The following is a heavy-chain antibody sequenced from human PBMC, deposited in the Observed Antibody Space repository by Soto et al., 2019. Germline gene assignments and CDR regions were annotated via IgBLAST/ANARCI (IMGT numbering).Heavy chain of an antibody. CDR3: ARGPRSYYDFWSGLDFDY. Sequence: GGSLRLSCAASGFTFSSYSMNWVRQAPGKGLVWVSRINSDGSSTSYADSVKGRFTISRDNAKNTLYLQMNSLRAEDTAVYYCARGPRSYYDFWSGLDFDYWGQGTLVTVSS. CDR2: INSDGSST. V-gene: IGHV3-74*01. D-gene: IGHD3-3*01. J-gene: IGHJ4*02. CDR1: GFTFSSYS.